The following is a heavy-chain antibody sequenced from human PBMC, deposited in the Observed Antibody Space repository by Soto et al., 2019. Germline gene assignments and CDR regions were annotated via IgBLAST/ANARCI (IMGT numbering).Heavy chain of an antibody. CDR1: GGSISSYY. CDR3: ARGHSGSYGGWFDP. V-gene: IGHV4-59*01. J-gene: IGHJ5*02. Sequence: SETLSLTSTVSGGSISSYYWSWIRKQPGKGLEWIGYIYYSGSTNYNPSLKSRVTISVDTSRNQFSLKLSSVTAADTAAYYCARGHSGSYGGWFDPWGQGTLVTVSS. D-gene: IGHD1-26*01. CDR2: IYYSGST.